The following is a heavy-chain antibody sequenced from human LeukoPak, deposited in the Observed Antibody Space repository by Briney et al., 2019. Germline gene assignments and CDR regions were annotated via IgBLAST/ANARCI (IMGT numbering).Heavy chain of an antibody. CDR3: ARDRLARPPYYDILTGYYNPYDWFDP. CDR2: INPSGGST. V-gene: IGHV1-46*01. J-gene: IGHJ5*02. Sequence: EASVKVSCKASGYTFTSYYMHWVRQAPGQGLEWMGIINPSGGSTSYAQKFQGRVTMTRDTSTSTVYMELSSLRSEDTAVYYCARDRLARPPYYDILTGYYNPYDWFDPWGQETLVTVSS. CDR1: GYTFTSYY. D-gene: IGHD3-9*01.